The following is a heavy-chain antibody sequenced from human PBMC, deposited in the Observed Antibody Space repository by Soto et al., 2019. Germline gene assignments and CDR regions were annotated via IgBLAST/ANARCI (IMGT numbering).Heavy chain of an antibody. CDR1: GFTFSSYW. D-gene: IGHD4-17*01. J-gene: IGHJ4*02. V-gene: IGHV3-7*01. CDR3: ARGQLGTVTTHTDYFDY. Sequence: ESGGGLVQPGGSLRLSCAASGFTFSSYWMSWVRQAPGKGLEWVANIKQDGSEKYYVDSVKGRFTISRDNAKNSLYLQMNSLRAEDTAVYYCARGQLGTVTTHTDYFDYWGQGTLVTVSS. CDR2: IKQDGSEK.